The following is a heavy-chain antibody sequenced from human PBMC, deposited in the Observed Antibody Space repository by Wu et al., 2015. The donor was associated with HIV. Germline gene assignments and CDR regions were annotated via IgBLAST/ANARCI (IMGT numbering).Heavy chain of an antibody. CDR3: GAHYSEGIWWGVMDF. Sequence: HLVQSGPELKKPGTSVKVSCKASGFIFSTSAIQWVRQVRGQRLEWIGWIDVGSGNTNSAQKFQNRVTIDWDTSATTAHMELSSLTSDDTGLYFCGAHYSEGIWWGVMDFWGQGNADHRLL. D-gene: IGHD3-16*01. CDR1: GFIFSTSA. J-gene: IGHJ4*02. CDR2: IDVGSGNT. V-gene: IGHV1-58*02.